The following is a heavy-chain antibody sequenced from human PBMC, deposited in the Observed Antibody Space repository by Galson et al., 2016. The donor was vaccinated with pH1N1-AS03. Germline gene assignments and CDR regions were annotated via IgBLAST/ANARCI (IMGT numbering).Heavy chain of an antibody. CDR3: ARLFGKGGRIDF. Sequence: QSGAEVKKAGEPLKISYRGSGYRFRTYWIGWVRQVPGRGLECMGIVYPNDSDVIYMSSFEGQVTISADKSSGAAYLEWRSLNVSDNGMYYCARLFGKGGRIDFWGQGTLVTVSS. V-gene: IGHV5-51*01. J-gene: IGHJ4*02. CDR1: GYRFRTYW. D-gene: IGHD1-14*01. CDR2: VYPNDSDV.